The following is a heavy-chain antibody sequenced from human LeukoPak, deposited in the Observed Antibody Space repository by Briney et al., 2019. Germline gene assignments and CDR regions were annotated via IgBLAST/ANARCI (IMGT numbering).Heavy chain of an antibody. Sequence: PGGSLRLSCTASGFNFGYYRMSWVRQAPGKGLEWVGFIRKKDSGGTAEYAASVKGRFTISRDDSKSIVYLQMTSLKIEDTALYYCCRDDSPGPDWGQGTLVTVSS. V-gene: IGHV3-49*02. J-gene: IGHJ4*02. D-gene: IGHD3-16*01. CDR1: GFNFGYYR. CDR3: CRDDSPGPD. CDR2: IRKKDSGGTA.